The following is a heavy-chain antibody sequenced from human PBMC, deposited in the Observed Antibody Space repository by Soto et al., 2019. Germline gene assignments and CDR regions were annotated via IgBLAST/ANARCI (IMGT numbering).Heavy chain of an antibody. Sequence: ASVKVSCKASGYTFTGYYVHWVRQTPGQGLEWMGWINPNSGDTYLAQRFQGRVTMNRDTSIGTAYMELRGLTSDDTAEYYCAKGGAIVAAGTRVYLYNAMDVWGQGTTVTVSS. CDR3: AKGGAIVAAGTRVYLYNAMDV. V-gene: IGHV1-2*02. CDR1: GYTFTGYY. D-gene: IGHD1-26*01. J-gene: IGHJ6*02. CDR2: INPNSGDT.